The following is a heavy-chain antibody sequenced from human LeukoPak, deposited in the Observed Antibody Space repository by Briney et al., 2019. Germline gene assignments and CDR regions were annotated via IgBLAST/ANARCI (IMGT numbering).Heavy chain of an antibody. CDR3: ARRQYCSGGSCRSHFQH. CDR1: GGSISSSSYY. V-gene: IGHV4-39*07. J-gene: IGHJ1*01. D-gene: IGHD2-15*01. CDR2: INHSGST. Sequence: SETLSLTCTVSGGSISSSSYYWGWIRQPPGKGLEWIGEINHSGSTNYNPSLKSRVTISVDTSKNQFSLKLSSVTAADTAVYYCARRQYCSGGSCRSHFQHWGQGTLVTVSS.